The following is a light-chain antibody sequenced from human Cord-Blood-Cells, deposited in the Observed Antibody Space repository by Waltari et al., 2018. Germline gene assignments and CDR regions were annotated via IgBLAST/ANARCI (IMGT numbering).Light chain of an antibody. Sequence: EIVLTQSPATLFLSPGERATLSCRARQSVSSYLAWYQQNPGQAPRLLIYDASNRATCIPARFSGSGSGTDFTLTISSLEPEDFAVYYCQQRSTFGGGTKVEIK. CDR3: QQRST. V-gene: IGKV3-11*01. CDR2: DAS. J-gene: IGKJ4*01. CDR1: QSVSSY.